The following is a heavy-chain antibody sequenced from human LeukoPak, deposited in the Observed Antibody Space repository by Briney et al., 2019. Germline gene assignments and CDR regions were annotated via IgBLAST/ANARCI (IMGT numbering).Heavy chain of an antibody. J-gene: IGHJ6*03. CDR3: ARVGLGELFPSGYYYMDV. Sequence: GGSLRLSCAASGFTFSSSSMNWVRQAPGKGLEWVSVIYSGGSTYYADSVKGRFTISRDNSKNTLYLQMNSLRAEDTAVYYCARVGLGELFPSGYYYMDVWGKGTTVTVSS. CDR2: IYSGGST. CDR1: GFTFSSSS. D-gene: IGHD3-10*01. V-gene: IGHV3-53*01.